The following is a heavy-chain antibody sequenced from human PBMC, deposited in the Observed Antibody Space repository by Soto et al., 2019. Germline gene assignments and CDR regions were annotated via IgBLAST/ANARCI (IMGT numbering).Heavy chain of an antibody. J-gene: IGHJ4*02. Sequence: EVHLVESGGGLVKPGESLTLSCVASGFTFSNAWMSWVRQAPGKGLEWVGLIKSKVDGGTTDFAAPVKGRFRISRDDLKNTLYLQMNSLKNEETAVYYCTTIGEMGSARYFDYWGQGALVTVSS. CDR2: IKSKVDGGTT. D-gene: IGHD6-25*01. V-gene: IGHV3-15*01. CDR3: TTIGEMGSARYFDY. CDR1: GFTFSNAW.